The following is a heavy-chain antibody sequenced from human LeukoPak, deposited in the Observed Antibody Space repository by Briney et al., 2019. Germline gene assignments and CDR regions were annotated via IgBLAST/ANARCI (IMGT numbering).Heavy chain of an antibody. J-gene: IGHJ4*02. V-gene: IGHV3-9*03. CDR3: AKGGTATVTAVDY. D-gene: IGHD5-18*01. CDR2: YSWNSGSI. CDR1: GFPLDDYP. Sequence: APRLSWAASGFPLDDYPMHWVRPAPGKGLEWGSGYSWNSGSIGHADSVKGRFTISRDNANNSLYLQTNSLRAEDMALHYCAKGGTATVTAVDYWGQGTLGTVSS.